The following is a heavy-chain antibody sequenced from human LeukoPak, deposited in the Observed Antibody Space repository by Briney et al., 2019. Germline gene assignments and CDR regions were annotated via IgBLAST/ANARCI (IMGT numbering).Heavy chain of an antibody. CDR3: TTDWVRGVRGH. V-gene: IGHV3-15*01. CDR1: GFTFSSYA. CDR2: IKSKTDGGRT. D-gene: IGHD3-10*01. J-gene: IGHJ4*02. Sequence: GGSLRLSCAASGFTFSSYAMSWVRQAPGKGLEWVGRIKSKTDGGRTDYAAPVKGRFTISRGDSENTLYLQMNSLKTEDTAVYYCTTDWVRGVRGHWGQGTLVTVSS.